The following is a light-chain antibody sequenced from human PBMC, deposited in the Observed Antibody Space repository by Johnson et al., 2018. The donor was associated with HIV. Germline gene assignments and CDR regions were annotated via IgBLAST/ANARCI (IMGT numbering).Light chain of an antibody. V-gene: IGLV1-51*01. CDR3: GTWDSSLSAGV. CDR1: SSNIGNNY. CDR2: DNN. Sequence: QAVLTQPPSVSAAPGQKVTISCSGSSSNIGNNYVSWYQQFPGTAPKLVIYDNNKRPSGNPDRFSGSKSGTSATLGITGLQTGDEADYYCGTWDSSLSAGVFGTGTKVTVL. J-gene: IGLJ1*01.